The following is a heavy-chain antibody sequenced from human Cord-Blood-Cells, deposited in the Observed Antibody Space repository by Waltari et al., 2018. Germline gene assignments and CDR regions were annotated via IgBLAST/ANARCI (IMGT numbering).Heavy chain of an antibody. CDR2: INHSGST. CDR1: GGSFSGYY. J-gene: IGHJ5*02. Sequence: QVQLQQWGAGLLKPSETLSLTCAVYGGSFSGYYWSWIRQPPGKGLEWIGEINHSGSTNYNPSLKSRVTISVDTSKNQFSRKLSSVTAADTAVYYCARAYSSGWYGDWFDPWGQGTLVTVSS. V-gene: IGHV4-34*01. CDR3: ARAYSSGWYGDWFDP. D-gene: IGHD6-19*01.